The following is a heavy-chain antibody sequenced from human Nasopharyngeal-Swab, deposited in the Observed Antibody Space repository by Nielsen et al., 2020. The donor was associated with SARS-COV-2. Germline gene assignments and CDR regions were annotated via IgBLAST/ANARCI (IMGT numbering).Heavy chain of an antibody. V-gene: IGHV3-21*06. D-gene: IGHD6-19*01. J-gene: IGHJ4*02. CDR3: ARLPSAWGRRDFDY. CDR1: GFTFSTYS. Sequence: GGSLRLSCAASGFTFSTYSMIWVRQAPAKGLEWVSWSSSSVSYIYYADSVKGRFTISRDNAKNALYLQMSSLRAEDTAVYYCARLPSAWGRRDFDYWGQGTLVTVSS. CDR2: SSSSVSYI.